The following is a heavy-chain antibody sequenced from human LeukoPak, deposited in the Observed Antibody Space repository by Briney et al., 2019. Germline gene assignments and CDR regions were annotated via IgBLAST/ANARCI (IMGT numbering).Heavy chain of an antibody. J-gene: IGHJ4*02. Sequence: SEILSLTCNVSNSAISSFYWSWIRQPPGKGLEWLGYIYYGGTTKYNSSLESRVSMSIDASRDQFSLRLASVTAADTAVYYCARLNDFGAALDYWGQGTLVIVSS. D-gene: IGHD4-17*01. CDR3: ARLNDFGAALDY. CDR2: IYYGGTT. V-gene: IGHV4-59*01. CDR1: NSAISSFY.